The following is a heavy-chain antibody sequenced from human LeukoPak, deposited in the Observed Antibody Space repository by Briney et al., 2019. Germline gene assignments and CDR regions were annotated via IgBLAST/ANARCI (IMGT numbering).Heavy chain of an antibody. CDR3: VRDGDDFNFDY. CDR2: VIRDGSFT. Sequence: GAPRLSCAAPGFTFKNYWMHWGRQTPGKGLEWVSRVIRDGSFTNYADSVKGRFTISRDNAKNTLYLQMSSLRAEDTAVYFCVRDGDDFNFDYWGQGSLVTVSS. J-gene: IGHJ4*02. D-gene: IGHD5-24*01. CDR1: GFTFKNYW. V-gene: IGHV3-74*01.